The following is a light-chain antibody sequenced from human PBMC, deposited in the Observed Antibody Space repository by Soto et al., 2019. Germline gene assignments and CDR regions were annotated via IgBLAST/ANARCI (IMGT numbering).Light chain of an antibody. Sequence: DIQMTQSPSSLSASVGDRVTITCRASQGISNDLAWFQQKPGKAPKTLIHTASTLQTGAPSKFSGSGSGTDFTLIISSLQPEDFATYYCQQTYSTPLTFGGGTKVEIK. CDR2: TAS. CDR1: QGISND. CDR3: QQTYSTPLT. V-gene: IGKV1-16*02. J-gene: IGKJ4*01.